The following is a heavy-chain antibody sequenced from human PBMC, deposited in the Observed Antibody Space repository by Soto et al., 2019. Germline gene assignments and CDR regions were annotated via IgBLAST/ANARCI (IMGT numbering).Heavy chain of an antibody. CDR3: AKEKEARSDTSCSLSPFDS. J-gene: IGHJ4*02. Sequence: GGSLRLSCGASGFTFSSYSMNWVRQAPGKGLEWVSYITSKSSTIKYADSVQGRFTVSRDNARNSLYLQLNSLRDDDTAVYFCAKEKEARSDTSCSLSPFDSWGQGTLVTVSS. CDR1: GFTFSSYS. CDR2: ITSKSSTI. V-gene: IGHV3-48*02. D-gene: IGHD2-2*01.